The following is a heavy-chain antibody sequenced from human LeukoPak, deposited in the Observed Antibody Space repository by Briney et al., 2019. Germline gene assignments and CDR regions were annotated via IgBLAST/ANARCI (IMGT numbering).Heavy chain of an antibody. CDR3: ARVAGSGSYLQFDY. CDR1: GFTFSSYG. V-gene: IGHV3-33*01. D-gene: IGHD3-10*01. J-gene: IGHJ4*02. Sequence: PGRSLRLSCVASGFTFSSYGMHWVRQAPGKGLEWVAVIWYDGSNKYYADSVKGRFTISRDNSKNTLYLQMNSLRAEDTAVYYCARVAGSGSYLQFDYWGQGTLVTVSS. CDR2: IWYDGSNK.